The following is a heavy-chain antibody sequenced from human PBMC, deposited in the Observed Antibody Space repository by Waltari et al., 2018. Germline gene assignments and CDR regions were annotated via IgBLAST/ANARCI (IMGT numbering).Heavy chain of an antibody. CDR3: AREDSSSWYRWFDP. D-gene: IGHD6-13*01. V-gene: IGHV4-4*07. Sequence: QVQLQESGPGLVKPSETLSLTCTVSGGSTSSYYWSWIRPPAGKGLEWIGRIYTSGSTNYNPSLKSRVTMSVDTSKNQFSLKLSSVTAADTAVYYCAREDSSSWYRWFDPWGQGTLVTVSS. J-gene: IGHJ5*02. CDR1: GGSTSSYY. CDR2: IYTSGST.